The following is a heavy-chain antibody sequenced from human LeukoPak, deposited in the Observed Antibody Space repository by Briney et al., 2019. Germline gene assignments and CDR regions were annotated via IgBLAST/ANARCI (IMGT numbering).Heavy chain of an antibody. J-gene: IGHJ4*02. D-gene: IGHD1-26*01. CDR2: IKSKTDGGTT. Sequence: PGGSLRLSCAASGFTFSNAWMSWVRQAPGKGLKWVGRIKSKTDGGTTDYAAPVKGRFTISRDDSKNTLYLQMNSLKTEDTAVYYCTTDYSGSYLFDYWGQGTLVTVSS. CDR3: TTDYSGSYLFDY. CDR1: GFTFSNAW. V-gene: IGHV3-15*01.